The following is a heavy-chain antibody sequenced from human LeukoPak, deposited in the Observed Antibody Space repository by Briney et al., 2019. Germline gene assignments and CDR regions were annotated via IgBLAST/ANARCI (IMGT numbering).Heavy chain of an antibody. D-gene: IGHD2-2*02. CDR1: GFTFSSYG. CDR3: ARGIAGYCSSTSCYRGVTD. J-gene: IGHJ4*02. Sequence: GGSLRLSCAASGFTFSSYGMHWVRQAPGKGLEWVAVIWYDGSNRYYADSVKGRFTISRDNSKNTLYLQMNSLRAEDTAVYYCARGIAGYCSSTSCYRGVTDWGQGTLVTVSS. V-gene: IGHV3-33*01. CDR2: IWYDGSNR.